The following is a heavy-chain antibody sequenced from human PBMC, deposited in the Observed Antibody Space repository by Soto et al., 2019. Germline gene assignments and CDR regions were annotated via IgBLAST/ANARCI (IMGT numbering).Heavy chain of an antibody. V-gene: IGHV4-39*01. Sequence: QLQLQESGPGLVKPSETLSLTCTVSGGSISSRSYYWGWIRQPPGKGLEWIGSIYYSGNTYYNPSLKSRVTISVDTSKNQFSLKLSSVTRADTAVYYCARQEDGYNGGNFDYWGQGTLVTVSS. J-gene: IGHJ4*02. CDR3: ARQEDGYNGGNFDY. D-gene: IGHD5-12*01. CDR1: GGSISSRSYY. CDR2: IYYSGNT.